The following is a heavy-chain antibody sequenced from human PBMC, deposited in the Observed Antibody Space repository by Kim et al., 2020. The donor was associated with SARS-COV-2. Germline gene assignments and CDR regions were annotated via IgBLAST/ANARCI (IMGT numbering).Heavy chain of an antibody. CDR1: GFTFSSYA. D-gene: IGHD2-21*01. J-gene: IGHJ4*02. CDR2: ISGSGGST. CDR3: AKRTGVAIDY. Sequence: GGSLRLSCAASGFTFSSYAMSWVRQAPGKGLEWVSTISGSGGSTYYADSVKGRFTVSRDNSKNTVYLQMNSLRAEDTAVYYCAKRTGVAIDYWGQGTLVTVSS. V-gene: IGHV3-23*01.